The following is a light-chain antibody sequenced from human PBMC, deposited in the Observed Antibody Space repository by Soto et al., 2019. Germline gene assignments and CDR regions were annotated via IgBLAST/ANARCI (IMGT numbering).Light chain of an antibody. J-gene: IGKJ1*01. CDR1: QSVSSSY. Sequence: EIVLTQSPGTLSLSPGERATLSCRASQSVSSSYLAWYQQKPGQAPRLLIYGASSRATGIPDRFSGSGSVTDFTLTISRLEPEDFAVYYCQPYGSSPWTFGQGTKVEIK. CDR3: QPYGSSPWT. CDR2: GAS. V-gene: IGKV3-20*01.